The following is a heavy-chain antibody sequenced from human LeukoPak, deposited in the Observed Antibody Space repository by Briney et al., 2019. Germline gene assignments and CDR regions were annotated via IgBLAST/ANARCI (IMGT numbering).Heavy chain of an antibody. Sequence: GGSPRLSCAASGLNVSDNYMSWVRQAPGKGLEWVSVIYSGGSTYYADSVKGRFTISRDNSKNTLYLQMNSLRAEDTAVYYCAKDHGTYWGQGTLVTVSS. V-gene: IGHV3-53*01. J-gene: IGHJ4*02. D-gene: IGHD3/OR15-3a*01. CDR1: GLNVSDNY. CDR2: IYSGGST. CDR3: AKDHGTY.